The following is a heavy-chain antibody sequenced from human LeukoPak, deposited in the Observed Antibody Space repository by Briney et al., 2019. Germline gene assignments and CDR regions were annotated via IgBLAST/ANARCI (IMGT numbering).Heavy chain of an antibody. Sequence: PGGSLRLSCAASGFTFSSYAMSWVRQAPGKGLEWASSISASGVGTYYADSVKGRFTISRDNSKNTLYLQMNSLRAEDTAVYYCAKGDQYSRDWFDPWDQGTLVTVSS. D-gene: IGHD6-13*01. V-gene: IGHV3-23*01. J-gene: IGHJ5*02. CDR3: AKGDQYSRDWFDP. CDR2: ISASGVGT. CDR1: GFTFSSYA.